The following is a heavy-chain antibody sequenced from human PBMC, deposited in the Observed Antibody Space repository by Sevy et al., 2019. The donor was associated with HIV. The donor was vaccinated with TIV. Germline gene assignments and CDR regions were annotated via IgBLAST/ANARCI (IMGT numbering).Heavy chain of an antibody. D-gene: IGHD2-21*02. J-gene: IGHJ4*01. CDR2: IWYDGTIK. CDR3: ARGGGYCGGDCYSIDY. CDR1: GFTFSSYV. Sequence: GGSLRLSCAASGFTFSSYVMHWVRQAPGKGLEWVALIWYDGTIKYYADSVKGRFTISRDNSKDTLFLQMNSLAPEDTAVYYCARGGGYCGGDCYSIDYWGHGALVTASS. V-gene: IGHV3-33*08.